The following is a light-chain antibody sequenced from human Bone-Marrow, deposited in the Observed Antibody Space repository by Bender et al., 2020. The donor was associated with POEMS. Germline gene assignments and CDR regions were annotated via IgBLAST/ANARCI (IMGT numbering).Light chain of an antibody. V-gene: IGLV2-23*02. CDR3: CSDAGSRRLV. CDR1: SSDIGNYNF. Sequence: QSVLTQPASLSGSPGQSITISCTGTSSDIGNYNFVSWYQQYPGKAPRLVIYEVSERPSGVFSRFSGSKSGNTASLPISCLRAVDKAYYYCCSDAGSRRLVFGRGTRLTVL. CDR2: EVS. J-gene: IGLJ3*02.